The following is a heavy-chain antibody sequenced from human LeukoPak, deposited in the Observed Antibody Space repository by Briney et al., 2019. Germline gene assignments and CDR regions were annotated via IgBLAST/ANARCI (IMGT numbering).Heavy chain of an antibody. CDR2: INPRGGST. Sequence: ASVKVSCKASGYTFTGYYMHWVRQAPGQGLEWMGIINPRGGSTSYAQKFQARVTMTKDTSTSTVYMELRSLRSEDTAVYYCARVLIDSSGSSAFDIWGQGTMVTVSS. D-gene: IGHD3-22*01. CDR3: ARVLIDSSGSSAFDI. CDR1: GYTFTGYY. V-gene: IGHV1-46*01. J-gene: IGHJ3*02.